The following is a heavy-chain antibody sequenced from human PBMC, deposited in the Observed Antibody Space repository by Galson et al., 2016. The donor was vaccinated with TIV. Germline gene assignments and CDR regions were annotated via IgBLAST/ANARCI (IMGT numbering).Heavy chain of an antibody. CDR3: ASTVATVFGVVISNWYFDL. J-gene: IGHJ2*01. CDR1: GFNFNNYA. Sequence: SLRLSCAASGFNFNNYAMHWVRQAPGKGLEWVANIKYDGSEKHSVDSVKGRFTISRDNAKNSLYLQMNSLRAEDTAVYYCASTVATVFGVVISNWYFDLWGRGTLVAVSS. CDR2: IKYDGSEK. V-gene: IGHV3-7*03. D-gene: IGHD3-3*01.